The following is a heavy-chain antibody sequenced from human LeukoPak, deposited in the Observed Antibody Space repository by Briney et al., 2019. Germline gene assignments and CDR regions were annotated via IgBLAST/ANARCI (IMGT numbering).Heavy chain of an antibody. CDR1: GFTLGDHW. CDR3: TRGYVGIDY. Sequence: GGSLRLSCATSGFTLGDHWMHWVRQAPGKGLVWVSRINSDGSSTIYADSVKGRFTISRDNAKNTLYLQMNSLRAEDTALYYCTRGYVGIDYWGQGTLVTVSS. J-gene: IGHJ4*02. CDR2: INSDGSST. V-gene: IGHV3-74*01. D-gene: IGHD5-12*01.